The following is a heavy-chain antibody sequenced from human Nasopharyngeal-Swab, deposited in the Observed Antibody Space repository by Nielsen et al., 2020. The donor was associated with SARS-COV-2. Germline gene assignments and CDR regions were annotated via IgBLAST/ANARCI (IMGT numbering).Heavy chain of an antibody. Sequence: GGSLRLSCSASGFTFSSYAISWVRQAPGKGLEWVSAISGSGGSTYYADSVKGRFTISRDNSKNTLYLQMNSLRAEDTAVYYCAKDPRNTAMVNYFDYWGKGTLVTVSS. J-gene: IGHJ4*02. CDR2: ISGSGGST. V-gene: IGHV3-23*01. CDR3: AKDPRNTAMVNYFDY. D-gene: IGHD5-18*01. CDR1: GFTFSSYA.